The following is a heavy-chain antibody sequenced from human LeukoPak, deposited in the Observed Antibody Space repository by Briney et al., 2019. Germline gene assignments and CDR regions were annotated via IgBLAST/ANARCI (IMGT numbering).Heavy chain of an antibody. Sequence: PSETLSLTCTVSGGSISSGSYYWSWIRQPAGKGLEWIGRIYTSGSTNYNPSLKSRVTMSEDTSKNQFSLKLSSVTAADTAVYYCARVGGFPKAAYYYYYMDVWGKGTTVTVSS. J-gene: IGHJ6*03. D-gene: IGHD2-15*01. CDR3: ARVGGFPKAAYYYYYMDV. CDR2: IYTSGST. V-gene: IGHV4-61*02. CDR1: GGSISSGSYY.